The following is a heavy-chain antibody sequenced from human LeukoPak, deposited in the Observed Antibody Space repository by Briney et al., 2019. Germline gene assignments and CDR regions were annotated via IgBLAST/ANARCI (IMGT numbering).Heavy chain of an antibody. CDR2: ISSSGSTI. CDR1: GFTFSSYG. Sequence: GGSLRLSCAASGFTFSSYGMHWVRQAPGKGLEWVSYISSSGSTIYYADSVKGRFTISRDNAKNSLYLQMNSLRAEDTAVYYCARAGIQLWLRLYDYWGQGTLVTVSS. J-gene: IGHJ4*02. CDR3: ARAGIQLWLRLYDY. V-gene: IGHV3-48*04. D-gene: IGHD5-18*01.